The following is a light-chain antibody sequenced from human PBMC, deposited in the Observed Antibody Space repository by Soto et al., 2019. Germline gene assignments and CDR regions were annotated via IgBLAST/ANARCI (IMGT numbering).Light chain of an antibody. CDR1: QSINRH. V-gene: IGKV3-15*01. J-gene: IGKJ1*01. Sequence: EIVLTQSPATLSLSPGERATLSCRASQSINRHLAWYQQKPGQAPRLLIYGASTRATGIPARFSGSGSGTEFTLTISSLQSEDFAVYYCQQYDNWPRTFGQGTKVDIK. CDR2: GAS. CDR3: QQYDNWPRT.